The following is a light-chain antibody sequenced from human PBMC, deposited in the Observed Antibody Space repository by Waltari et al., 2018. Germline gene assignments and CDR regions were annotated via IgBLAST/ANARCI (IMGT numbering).Light chain of an antibody. CDR2: KAS. CDR3: QQYDSTSPT. Sequence: DIQMTQSPSTVSASVGDRVTVTCRASESVSNWLAWYQHKPGKAPKVLIYKASTLESGVPSRFSGSGSGTEFTLTISSLQPDDLATYYCQQYDSTSPTFGGGTKVELK. V-gene: IGKV1-5*03. J-gene: IGKJ4*01. CDR1: ESVSNW.